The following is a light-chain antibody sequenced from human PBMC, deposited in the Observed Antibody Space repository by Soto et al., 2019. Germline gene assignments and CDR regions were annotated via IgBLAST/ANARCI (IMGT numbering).Light chain of an antibody. V-gene: IGLV2-14*01. Sequence: QSALTQPASVSGSPGQSITISCTGTSSDVGGYNYVSWYQQYPGKAPKLMIYDVSNRPSGVSNRFSGSKSGNTASLTISGLQAEDEADYYCSSYTSSSTVVFGGGPSSPS. CDR1: SSDVGGYNY. J-gene: IGLJ2*01. CDR2: DVS. CDR3: SSYTSSSTVV.